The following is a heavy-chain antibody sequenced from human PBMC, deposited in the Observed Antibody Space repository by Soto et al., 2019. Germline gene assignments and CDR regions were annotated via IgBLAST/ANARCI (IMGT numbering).Heavy chain of an antibody. CDR2: IKQDGSEK. CDR1: AFTFSNYW. V-gene: IGHV3-7*01. J-gene: IGHJ4*02. Sequence: GGSLRLSCAASAFTFSNYWMSWVRQAPGKGLEWVANIKQDGSEKYYVDSVKGRFTISRDNAKNSLYLQMNSLRAEDTAVYYCARQTGYSYGYAYYFDHWGQGTLVTVSS. D-gene: IGHD5-18*01. CDR3: ARQTGYSYGYAYYFDH.